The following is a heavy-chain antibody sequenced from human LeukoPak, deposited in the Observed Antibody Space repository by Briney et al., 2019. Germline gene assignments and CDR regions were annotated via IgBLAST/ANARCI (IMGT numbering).Heavy chain of an antibody. D-gene: IGHD2-2*01. V-gene: IGHV4-31*03. Sequence: SSETLSLTCTVSGGSISSGGYYWSWIRQHPGKGLEWIGYINYSGSTYYNPSLKSRVTISVDTSKNQFSLKLSSVTAADTAVYYCARDDLGVPAASVWGQGTLVTVSS. J-gene: IGHJ4*02. CDR3: ARDDLGVPAASV. CDR2: INYSGST. CDR1: GGSISSGGYY.